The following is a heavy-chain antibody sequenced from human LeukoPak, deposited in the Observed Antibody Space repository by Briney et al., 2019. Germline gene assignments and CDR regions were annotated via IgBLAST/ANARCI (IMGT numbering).Heavy chain of an antibody. CDR1: GYSISSGYY. J-gene: IGHJ4*02. CDR3: ARLVEMATIVDH. D-gene: IGHD5-24*01. Sequence: SETLSLTCAVSGYSISSGYYWGWIRQPPGKGLGWIGSIYHSGSTYYNPSLKSRVTVSVDTTKNQFSLKLSSVTAADTAVYYCARLVEMATIVDHWGQGTLVTVSS. CDR2: IYHSGST. V-gene: IGHV4-38-2*01.